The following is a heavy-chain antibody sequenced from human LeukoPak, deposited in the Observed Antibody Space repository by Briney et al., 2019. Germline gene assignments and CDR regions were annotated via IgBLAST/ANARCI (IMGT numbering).Heavy chain of an antibody. V-gene: IGHV1-2*02. D-gene: IGHD3-10*02. CDR1: GYTFTGCY. CDR3: ARDLRRPRFGEPTGY. CDR2: INPNSGGT. J-gene: IGHJ4*02. Sequence: ASVKVSCKASGYTFTGCYMHWVRQAPGQGLEWMGWINPNSGGTNYAQKFQGRVTMTRDTSISTAYMELSRLRSDDTAVYYCARDLRRPRFGEPTGYWGQGTLVTVSS.